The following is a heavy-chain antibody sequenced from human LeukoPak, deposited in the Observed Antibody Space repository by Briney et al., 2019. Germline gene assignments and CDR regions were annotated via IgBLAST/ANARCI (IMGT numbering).Heavy chain of an antibody. CDR1: GGSFSGYY. CDR3: ARRFASPRGNWFDP. Sequence: SETLSLTCAVYGGSFSGYYWGWIRQPPGKGLEWIGSIYYSGSTYYNPSLKSRVTISVDTSKNQFSLKLSSVTAADTAVYYCARRFASPRGNWFDPWGQGTLVTVSS. V-gene: IGHV4-39*01. J-gene: IGHJ5*02. CDR2: IYYSGST.